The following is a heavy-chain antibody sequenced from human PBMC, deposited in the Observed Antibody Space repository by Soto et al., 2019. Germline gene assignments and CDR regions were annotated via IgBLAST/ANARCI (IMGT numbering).Heavy chain of an antibody. CDR1: GSISGHY. CDR2: MYYSGST. J-gene: IGHJ6*03. V-gene: IGHV4-59*08. D-gene: IGHD3-16*01. CDR3: ARGPYYDLIWNYYYMDV. Sequence: QVQLQESGPGLVKPSETLSLSCSVSGSISGHYWSWVRQTPGKGLEWIGYMYYSGSTNYNPSLKSRVTISVDTSKNHFSLRLTSVTAADTAVYYCARGPYYDLIWNYYYMDVWGKGTTVTVSS.